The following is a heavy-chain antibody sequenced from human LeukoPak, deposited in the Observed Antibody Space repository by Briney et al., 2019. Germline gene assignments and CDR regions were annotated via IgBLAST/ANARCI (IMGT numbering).Heavy chain of an antibody. CDR2: IYYSGST. V-gene: IGHV4-59*01. D-gene: IGHD3-16*01. CDR3: ARSGVGGGYFDY. J-gene: IGHJ4*02. Sequence: WGTLSLTCTASGGTITSYYWSWIRQPPGKELEWIGYIYYSGSTNYNPSLKGRVHVLVDTSKNQASLKRSSVNAADAAGYFCARSGVGGGYFDYWGEGTLVAVSS. CDR1: GGTITSYY.